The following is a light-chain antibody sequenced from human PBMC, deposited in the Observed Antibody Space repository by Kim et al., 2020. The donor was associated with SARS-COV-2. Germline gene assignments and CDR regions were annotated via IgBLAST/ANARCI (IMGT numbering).Light chain of an antibody. CDR1: KLGDKY. Sequence: SYELTQPPSVSVSPGQTASITCSGYKLGDKYVSWYQQKPGQSPVVVIYQDNQRPSGIPERFSGSNSGNTATLTISGTQAMDEADYYCQAWDSGTHNYVFGAGTQLTVL. CDR3: QAWDSGTHNYV. CDR2: QDN. V-gene: IGLV3-1*01. J-gene: IGLJ1*01.